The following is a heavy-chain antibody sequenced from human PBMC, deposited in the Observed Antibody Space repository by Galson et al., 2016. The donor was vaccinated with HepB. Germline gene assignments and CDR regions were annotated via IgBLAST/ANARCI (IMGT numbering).Heavy chain of an antibody. D-gene: IGHD5-24*01. J-gene: IGHJ4*02. CDR3: AREGREMATAADY. V-gene: IGHV3-21*01. Sequence: SLRLSCAASGFTFNRHSMIWVRQAPGKGLEWVSSISSGSRYIYYPDSLKGRFTVSRDNAKSSLYLQMNSLRAEDTAVYYCAREGREMATAADYWGQGTLVTVSS. CDR2: ISSGSRYI. CDR1: GFTFNRHS.